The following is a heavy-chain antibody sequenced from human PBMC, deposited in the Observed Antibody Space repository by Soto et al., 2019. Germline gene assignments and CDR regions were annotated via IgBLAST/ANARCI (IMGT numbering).Heavy chain of an antibody. CDR3: AKGSSSVYYYYYGIDV. J-gene: IGHJ6*02. D-gene: IGHD6-6*01. CDR1: GFTFSGYG. Sequence: GFTFSGYGMRWVRQAPGKGLEWVAVMSNDGSNKYYADSVKGRFTISRDNSKNMLYLQMNSLRAEDTAVYYCAKGSSSVYYYYYGIDVWGQGTTVTVSS. V-gene: IGHV3-30*18. CDR2: MSNDGSNK.